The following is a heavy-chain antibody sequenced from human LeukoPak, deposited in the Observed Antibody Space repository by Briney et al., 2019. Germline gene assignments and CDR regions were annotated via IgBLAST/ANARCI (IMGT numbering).Heavy chain of an antibody. V-gene: IGHV4-4*07. D-gene: IGHD6-6*01. CDR2: IYTSGTT. CDR3: ARLGYSSSSTGYYYYMDV. Sequence: SETLSLTCTVSGGSISSSYWSWIRQPAGKGLEWIGRIYTSGTTSYNPSLKSRVSISVDKSKNHLSLKVSSVTAAGTAVYYCARLGYSSSSTGYYYYMDVWGKGTTVTVSS. J-gene: IGHJ6*03. CDR1: GGSISSSY.